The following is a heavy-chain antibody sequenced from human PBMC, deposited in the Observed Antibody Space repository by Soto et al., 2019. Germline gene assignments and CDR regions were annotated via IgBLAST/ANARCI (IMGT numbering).Heavy chain of an antibody. Sequence: SLSLTCTVSGGCITSGYYYWSWIRQPPGKGLEWIGYIYYSGSTYHNPSLKSRVTISVDTSKNQFSLKLSSVTAADTAMYYCARALIKLWPHYYYGMDVWGQGTTVTFSS. V-gene: IGHV4-30-4*01. CDR3: ARALIKLWPHYYYGMDV. CDR1: GGCITSGYYY. D-gene: IGHD5-18*01. CDR2: IYYSGST. J-gene: IGHJ6*02.